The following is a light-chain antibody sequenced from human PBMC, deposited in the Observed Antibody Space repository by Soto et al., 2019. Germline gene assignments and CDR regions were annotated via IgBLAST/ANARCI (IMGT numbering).Light chain of an antibody. Sequence: DIAMTQSPSSLSASVGDRVTITCRASQYISRYLNWYQQKSGKAPKLLIFVASNLESGVPSRFSGSGSGTDFTLTISSLQPEDFATYYCLHTYSAPLTFGQGTKLDIK. CDR2: VAS. J-gene: IGKJ2*01. CDR1: QYISRY. CDR3: LHTYSAPLT. V-gene: IGKV1-39*01.